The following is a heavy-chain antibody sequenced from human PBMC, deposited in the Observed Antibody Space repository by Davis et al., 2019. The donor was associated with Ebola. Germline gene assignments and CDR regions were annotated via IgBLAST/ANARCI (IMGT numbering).Heavy chain of an antibody. D-gene: IGHD3-3*01. J-gene: IGHJ2*01. CDR1: GFTFSNAW. CDR3: TTVSPWLLEWLLSYWYFDL. CDR2: IKSKTDGGTT. V-gene: IGHV3-15*01. Sequence: GESLKISCAASGFTFSNAWMSWVRQAPGKGLEWVGRIKSKTDGGTTDYAAPVKGRFTISRDDSKNTLYLQMNSLKTEDTAVYYCTTVSPWLLEWLLSYWYFDLWGRGTLVTVSS.